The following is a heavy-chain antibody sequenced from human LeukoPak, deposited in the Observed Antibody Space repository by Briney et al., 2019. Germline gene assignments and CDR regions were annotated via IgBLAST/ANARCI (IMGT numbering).Heavy chain of an antibody. CDR2: TVGSGPDT. CDR1: GFTLTNYA. V-gene: IGHV3-23*01. CDR3: TKAPLRSCTGAFCYPFDY. Sequence: GGSLRLSCAASGFTLTNYAMSWVRQTPGKGLEWVSATVGSGPDTYHADSVKGRFTVSRDNSRNTLYLQMNSLRVEDTAVYYCTKAPLRSCTGAFCYPFDYWGQGTLVTVSS. J-gene: IGHJ4*02. D-gene: IGHD2-8*02.